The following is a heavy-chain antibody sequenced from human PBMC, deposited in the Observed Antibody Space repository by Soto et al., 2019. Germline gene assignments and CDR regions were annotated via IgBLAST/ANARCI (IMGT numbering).Heavy chain of an antibody. CDR3: ATDGDSADYGY. CDR2: IIPMFPTT. J-gene: IGHJ4*02. D-gene: IGHD2-21*01. V-gene: IGHV1-69*06. CDR1: GDTFGRNA. Sequence: QVQLVQSGAEVKRPGSSVNVSCKASGDTFGRNAIHWVRQAPGQGLEWMGGIIPMFPTTNDAPKFKGRLTICADKSTGTAYMEMTSLRSEDTAVYYCATDGDSADYGYWGQGTLVTVSS.